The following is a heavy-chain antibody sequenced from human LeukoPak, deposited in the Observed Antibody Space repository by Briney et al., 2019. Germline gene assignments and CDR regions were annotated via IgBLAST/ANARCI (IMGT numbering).Heavy chain of an antibody. CDR1: GFTISDYW. CDR3: AREGIAVAGTAYNWFDP. J-gene: IGHJ5*02. V-gene: IGHV3-7*01. Sequence: GSLRLSCAASGFTISDYWMSWVRQAPGKVLEWVANIKEDGSEKNYVDSAKGRFTISRDNAKNSLYLQMNSLRAEDTAVYYCAREGIAVAGTAYNWFDPWGQGTLVTVSP. D-gene: IGHD6-19*01. CDR2: IKEDGSEK.